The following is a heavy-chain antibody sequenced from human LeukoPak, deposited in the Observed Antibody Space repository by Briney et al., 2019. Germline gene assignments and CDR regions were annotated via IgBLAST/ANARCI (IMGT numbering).Heavy chain of an antibody. J-gene: IGHJ6*03. CDR3: ARAYCGGDCSLYYYYYMDV. D-gene: IGHD2-21*01. V-gene: IGHV3-11*04. CDR1: GFTFSDYY. Sequence: PGGSLRLSCAASGFTFSDYYMSWIRQAPGKGLEWVSYISSSGSTIYYADSVKGRFTISRDNAKNSLYLQMNSLRAEDTAVYYCARAYCGGDCSLYYYYYMDVWGKGTTVTVSS. CDR2: ISSSGSTI.